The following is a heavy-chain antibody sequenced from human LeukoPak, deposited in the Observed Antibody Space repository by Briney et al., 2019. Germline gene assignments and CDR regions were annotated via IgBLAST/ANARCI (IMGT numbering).Heavy chain of an antibody. CDR2: IYHSGST. Sequence: SETLSLTCTVSGGSIRSTSDYWGWIRQPPGKGLEWIGSIYHSGSTYYNPSLKSRVTISVDTSKNQFSLKLSSVTAADTAVYYCARHVAEYCSGGSCYPYYFDYWGQGTLVTVSS. J-gene: IGHJ4*02. CDR1: GGSIRSTSDY. CDR3: ARHVAEYCSGGSCYPYYFDY. V-gene: IGHV4-39*01. D-gene: IGHD2-15*01.